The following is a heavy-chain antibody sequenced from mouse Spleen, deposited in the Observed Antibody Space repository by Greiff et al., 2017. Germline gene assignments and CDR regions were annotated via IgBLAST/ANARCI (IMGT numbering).Heavy chain of an antibody. Sequence: EVQGVESGGGLVKLGGSLKLSCAASGFTFSSYAMSWVRQTPEKRLEWVATISSGGGNTYYPDSVKGRFTISRDNAKNTLYLQMSSLKSEDTAMYYCARSTVVEYYFDYWGQGTTLTVSS. J-gene: IGHJ2*01. D-gene: IGHD1-1*01. CDR2: ISSGGGNT. CDR3: ARSTVVEYYFDY. CDR1: GFTFSSYA. V-gene: IGHV5-9-3*01.